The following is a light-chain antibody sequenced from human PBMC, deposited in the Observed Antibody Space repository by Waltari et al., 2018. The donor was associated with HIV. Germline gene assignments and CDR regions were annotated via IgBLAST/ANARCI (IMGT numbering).Light chain of an antibody. J-gene: IGLJ1*01. Sequence: QSALTQPRSVSGSPGQSVTISCTGTSSDVGGHKFAPCYQQYPGEAPKLLIYDVNKRPSGVPDRFAGFKSDNTASLTISGLQAEDEADYYCCSYAVTFSYVFGTGTKVTVL. CDR2: DVN. CDR3: CSYAVTFSYV. CDR1: SSDVGGHKF. V-gene: IGLV2-11*01.